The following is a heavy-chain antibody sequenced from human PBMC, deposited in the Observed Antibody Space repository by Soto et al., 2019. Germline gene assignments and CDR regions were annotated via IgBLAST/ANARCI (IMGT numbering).Heavy chain of an antibody. D-gene: IGHD3-22*01. J-gene: IGHJ2*01. Sequence: QVQLQESGPGLVKPSETLSLTCTVSGGSVSSGSYYWSWIRQPPGKGLEWIGYIYYSGSTNYNPSRKSRVTISVDTSKNQFSLKLSSVTAADTAVYYCARLYYYDSSGYLTRNWYFDLWGRGTLVTVSS. V-gene: IGHV4-61*01. CDR1: GGSVSSGSYY. CDR2: IYYSGST. CDR3: ARLYYYDSSGYLTRNWYFDL.